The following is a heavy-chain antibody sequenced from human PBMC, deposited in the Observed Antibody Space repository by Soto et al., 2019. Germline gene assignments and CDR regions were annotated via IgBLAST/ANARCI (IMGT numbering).Heavy chain of an antibody. D-gene: IGHD4-17*01. CDR3: ARRGTVTSDAFDI. V-gene: IGHV5-10-1*01. CDR1: GYSFTSYW. J-gene: IGHJ3*02. Sequence: PGESLKISCKGSGYSFTSYWISCVRQMPGKGLEWMGRIDPSDSYTNYSPSFEGHVTISADKSISTAYLQWSSLRASDTAMYYCARRGTVTSDAFDIWGQGTMVTVSS. CDR2: IDPSDSYT.